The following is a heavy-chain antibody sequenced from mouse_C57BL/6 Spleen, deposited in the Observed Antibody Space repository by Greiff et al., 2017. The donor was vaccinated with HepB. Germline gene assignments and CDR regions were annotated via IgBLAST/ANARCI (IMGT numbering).Heavy chain of an antibody. CDR3: ARGELYYSNYEGAMDY. Sequence: VQLKQSGPELVKPGASVKIPCKASGYTFTDYNMDWVKQSHGKSLEWIGDINPNNGGTIYNQKFKGKATLTVDKSSSTAYMELRSLTSEDTAVYYCARGELYYSNYEGAMDYWGQGTSVTVSS. CDR2: INPNNGGT. CDR1: GYTFTDYN. J-gene: IGHJ4*01. D-gene: IGHD2-5*01. V-gene: IGHV1-18*01.